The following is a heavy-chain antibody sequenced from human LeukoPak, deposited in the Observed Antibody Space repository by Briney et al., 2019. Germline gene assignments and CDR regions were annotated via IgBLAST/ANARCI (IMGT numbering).Heavy chain of an antibody. V-gene: IGHV3-23*01. Sequence: GGSPRLSCAASGFTFSSYAMSWVRQAPGKGLEWVSDISGSGGSTYYADSVKGRFTISRDNSKNTLYLQMNSLRAEDTAVYYCAKQAGTTSYYYYYMDVWGKGTTVTVSS. CDR1: GFTFSSYA. D-gene: IGHD6-19*01. CDR2: ISGSGGST. CDR3: AKQAGTTSYYYYYMDV. J-gene: IGHJ6*03.